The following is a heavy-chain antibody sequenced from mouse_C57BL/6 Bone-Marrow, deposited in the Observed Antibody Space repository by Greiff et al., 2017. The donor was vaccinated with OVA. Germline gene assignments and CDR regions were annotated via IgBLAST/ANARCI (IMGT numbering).Heavy chain of an antibody. CDR2: IDPEDGDT. CDR3: TVSSVVATSDV. D-gene: IGHD1-1*01. V-gene: IGHV14-1*01. Sequence: EVQLVESGAELVRPGASVKLSCTASGFNIKDYYMNWVKQRPEQGLEWIGRIDPEDGDTEYAPKFQGKATMTADTSSNTAYLQLSSLTSEDAAVYYCTVSSVVATSDVWGTGTTLTVSS. J-gene: IGHJ1*03. CDR1: GFNIKDYY.